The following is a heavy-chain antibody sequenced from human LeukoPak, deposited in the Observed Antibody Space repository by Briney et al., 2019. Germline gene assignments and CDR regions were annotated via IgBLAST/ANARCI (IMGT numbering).Heavy chain of an antibody. CDR2: ISSSSSYI. V-gene: IGHV3-21*01. J-gene: IGHJ4*02. CDR3: ARVGNGGDYAY. D-gene: IGHD4-17*01. Sequence: GGSLRLSCAASGFTFSSYSMNWVRQAPGKGLEWVSSISSSSSYIYYADSVKGRFTISRDNAKNSLYLQMNSLRAEDTAVYYCARVGNGGDYAYWGQGTLVTVSS. CDR1: GFTFSSYS.